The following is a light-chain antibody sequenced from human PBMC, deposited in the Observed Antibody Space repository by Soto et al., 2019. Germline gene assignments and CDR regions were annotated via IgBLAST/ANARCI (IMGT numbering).Light chain of an antibody. J-gene: IGKJ3*01. V-gene: IGKV1D-12*01. CDR3: QQANSFPPFT. CDR2: AAS. CDR1: QGISSG. Sequence: DIQMTQSPSSVSASVGDRVTITCRASQGISSGVAWYQQKPGKAPKLLIYAASSLQSGDPSRFSGSGSGTDVTLTISSLQPEDFATYYCQQANSFPPFTFGPGPKVDIK.